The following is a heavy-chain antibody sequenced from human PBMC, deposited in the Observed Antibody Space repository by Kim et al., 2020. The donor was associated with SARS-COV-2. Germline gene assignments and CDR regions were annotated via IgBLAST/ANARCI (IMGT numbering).Heavy chain of an antibody. V-gene: IGHV3-33*01. CDR3: ARDFQFSSSSGDY. Sequence: YCADSVKGRFTSSGDNSKNTLYLQMNSLRAEDMAVYYCARDFQFSSSSGDYWGQGTLVTVSS. D-gene: IGHD6-6*01. J-gene: IGHJ4*02.